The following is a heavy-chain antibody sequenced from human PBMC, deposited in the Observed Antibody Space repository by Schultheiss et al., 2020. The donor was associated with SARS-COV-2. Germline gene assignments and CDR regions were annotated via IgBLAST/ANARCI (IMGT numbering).Heavy chain of an antibody. V-gene: IGHV2-5*02. J-gene: IGHJ6*02. D-gene: IGHD3-10*01. Sequence: SGPTLVKPTQTLTLTCTFSGLSLSTSRVGVGWIRQPPGKALEWLALIYWDDDKRYSPSLKSRLTITKDTSKNQVVLTMTNMDPVDTATYYCAHCSITMVRGVIHYYYGMDVWGQGTTVTVSS. CDR2: IYWDDDK. CDR3: AHCSITMVRGVIHYYYGMDV. CDR1: GLSLSTSRVG.